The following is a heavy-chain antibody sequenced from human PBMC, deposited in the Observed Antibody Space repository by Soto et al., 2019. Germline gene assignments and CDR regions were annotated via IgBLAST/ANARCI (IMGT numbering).Heavy chain of an antibody. CDR2: MNPNTGNT. V-gene: IGHV1-8*01. J-gene: IGHJ5*02. CDR1: GYTFTSYD. CDR3: ARGRAITGAMPS. Sequence: QVQLVQSGAEVKKPGASVKVSCKASGYTFTSYDINWVRQATGQGLEWMGWMNPNTGNTGYAQKFQGRVTMTRNTSISTAYMALRSLRSEATAVYYCARGRAITGAMPSWGQGTLVTVSS. D-gene: IGHD1-20*01.